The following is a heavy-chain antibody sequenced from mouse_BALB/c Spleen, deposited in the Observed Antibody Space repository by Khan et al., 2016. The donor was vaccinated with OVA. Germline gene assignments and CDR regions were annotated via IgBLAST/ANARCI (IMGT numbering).Heavy chain of an antibody. J-gene: IGHJ1*01. V-gene: IGHV2-9*02. CDR3: ARSLGSSRLYFDV. CDR2: IWAGGST. Sequence: QVQLKESGPGLVAPSQSLSITCTVSGFSLTSYGVHWVRQPPGKGLEWLGVIWAGGSTNYNSALRSRLSINTDNSTSQVFLKMNTLQTDDTAIYYCARSLGSSRLYFDVWGAGTTVTVSS. D-gene: IGHD1-1*01. CDR1: GFSLTSYG.